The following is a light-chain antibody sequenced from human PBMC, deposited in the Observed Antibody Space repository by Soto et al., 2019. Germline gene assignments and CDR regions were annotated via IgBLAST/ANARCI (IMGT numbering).Light chain of an antibody. Sequence: QAVVTQPPSVSGAPGQRVTISCTGSRSNIGAGYDVHWYQQLPGTAPKLLIYGNSNRPSGVPDRFSGSKSGTSASLAITGLQAEDEDDYYCQSYDSSLSGDVVFGGGTQLTVL. CDR3: QSYDSSLSGDVV. V-gene: IGLV1-40*01. J-gene: IGLJ2*01. CDR1: RSNIGAGYD. CDR2: GNS.